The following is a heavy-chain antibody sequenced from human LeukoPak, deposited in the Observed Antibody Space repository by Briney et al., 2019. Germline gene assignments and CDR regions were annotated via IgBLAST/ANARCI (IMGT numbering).Heavy chain of an antibody. D-gene: IGHD2-21*01. V-gene: IGHV3-7*01. Sequence: PGGSLRLSCAASGFRFGDYHLNWVRQAPGKGLEWVANINPYGITKYYGDSVKGRFTISRDNAKNSLYLQMNSLRAEDTAVYYCARDSGEYCGGDCYSNEFDYWGQGTLVTVSS. J-gene: IGHJ4*02. CDR1: GFRFGDYH. CDR3: ARDSGEYCGGDCYSNEFDY. CDR2: INPYGITK.